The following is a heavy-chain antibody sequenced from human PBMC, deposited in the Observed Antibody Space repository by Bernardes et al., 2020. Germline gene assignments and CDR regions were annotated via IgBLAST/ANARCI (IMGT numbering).Heavy chain of an antibody. CDR2: ISSSGANI. D-gene: IGHD1-1*01. Sequence: GRSLRLSCAAYGFTFSSYTVNRVRQAPGKGLEWVSSISSSGANIYYADSVKGRFTISRDNAKNSVYLQMNSLRADDTAVYYCAKDEWNAEYFQHWGQCTLVTVSS. V-gene: IGHV3-21*01. J-gene: IGHJ1*01. CDR3: AKDEWNAEYFQH. CDR1: GFTFSSYT.